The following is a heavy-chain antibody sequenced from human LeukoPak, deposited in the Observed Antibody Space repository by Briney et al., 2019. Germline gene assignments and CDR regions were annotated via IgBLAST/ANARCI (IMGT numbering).Heavy chain of an antibody. CDR2: INPNSGGT. V-gene: IGHV1-2*02. D-gene: IGHD3-22*01. Sequence: VASVKVSCKASGYTFTGYYMHWGRQAPGQGLEWMGWINPNSGGTNYAQKHQGGVTMTRDTSISTAYIEVSRLRAEDTVVYYCARIDDSSCYCYLGGHFDYWGQGTMVTVSS. CDR1: GYTFTGYY. J-gene: IGHJ4*02. CDR3: ARIDDSSCYCYLGGHFDY.